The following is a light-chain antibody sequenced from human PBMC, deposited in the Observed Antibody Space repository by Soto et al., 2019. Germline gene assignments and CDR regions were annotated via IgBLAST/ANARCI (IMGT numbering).Light chain of an antibody. CDR1: QSVSNS. CDR2: EAS. J-gene: IGKJ2*02. CDR3: QQRSTWPWT. Sequence: EVVLTQSPATLSLSPGERATHSCRASQSVSNSLAWYQQRPGQAPRLLIYEASKRATGISASFSGNGSGTDFTLTISSLESEDFAVYYCQQRSTWPWTFGQGTNLEI. V-gene: IGKV3-11*01.